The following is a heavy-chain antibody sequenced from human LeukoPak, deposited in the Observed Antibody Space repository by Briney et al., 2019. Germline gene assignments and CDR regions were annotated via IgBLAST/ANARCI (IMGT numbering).Heavy chain of an antibody. J-gene: IGHJ5*02. CDR2: IYWDDDK. CDR1: GFSLSTSGVG. Sequence: SGPTLLNPTPTLTLTFTFSGFSLSTSGVGVGWIRQSPGKALEWLALIYWDDDKRYTPSLKSRLTITKDTSKNQVVLTMTNMDPVDTATYYCAHRRVVPAAMLEVWFDPWGQGTLVTVSS. CDR3: AHRRVVPAAMLEVWFDP. V-gene: IGHV2-5*02. D-gene: IGHD2-2*01.